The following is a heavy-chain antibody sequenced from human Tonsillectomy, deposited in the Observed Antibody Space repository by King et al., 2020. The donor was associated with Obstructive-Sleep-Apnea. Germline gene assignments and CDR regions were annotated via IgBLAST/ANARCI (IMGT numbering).Heavy chain of an antibody. D-gene: IGHD2-21*02. CDR3: ARDLPPGVTEDF. V-gene: IGHV1-2*02. CDR1: GYTFTDYY. J-gene: IGHJ4*02. CDR2: INPSSGGS. Sequence: QLVQSGAEVKKPGASVKVSCKASGYTFTDYYMHWVRQAPGQGLEWMGWINPSSGGSNYAQKFQGRVTMTRDTSINITYMELSRLRSDDTAVYYCARDLPPGVTEDFWGRGTLVTVSS.